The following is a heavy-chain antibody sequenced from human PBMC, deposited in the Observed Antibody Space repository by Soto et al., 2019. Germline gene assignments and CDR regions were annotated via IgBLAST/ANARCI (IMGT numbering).Heavy chain of an antibody. D-gene: IGHD3-22*01. CDR3: VYYYDSSGTWGAFDI. V-gene: IGHV1-69*02. CDR2: IIPILGIA. CDR1: GCTFSSYT. Sequence: ALLKVSCKSSGCTFSSYTISWVRQAPGQGLEWMGRIIPILGIANYAQKFQGRVTITADKSTSTAYMELSSLRSEDTAVYYCVYYYDSSGTWGAFDIWG. J-gene: IGHJ3*02.